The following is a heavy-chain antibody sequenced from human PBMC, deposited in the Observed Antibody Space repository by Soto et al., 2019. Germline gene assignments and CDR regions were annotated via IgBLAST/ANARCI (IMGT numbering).Heavy chain of an antibody. CDR2: AYYKSNWYY. CDR3: ALDGSGFHWYFDV. J-gene: IGHJ2*01. Sequence: QVQLQQSGPGLVKPSQTLSLMCDISGDSVSSVTATWSWIRQSPSRGLEWLGRAYYKSNWYYDYAVSVKSRIVITPDTSKNQLTLDLNSVTPEDTAVYFCALDGSGFHWYFDVWGRGTLITVSS. CDR1: GDSVSSVTAT. D-gene: IGHD6-19*01. V-gene: IGHV6-1*01.